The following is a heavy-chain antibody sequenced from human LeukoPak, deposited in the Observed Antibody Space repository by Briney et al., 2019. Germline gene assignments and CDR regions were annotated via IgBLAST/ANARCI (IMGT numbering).Heavy chain of an antibody. CDR1: GFTFSSYA. J-gene: IGHJ4*02. CDR3: AKNQAHSFDY. V-gene: IGHV3-23*01. Sequence: GGSLRLSCAASGFTFSSYAMTWVRQAPGKGLEWVSAISPSGGSTYYADSVKGRFTISRDNSKNTLYLQMNSLRGEDAAVYYCAKNQAHSFDYWGQGTLVTVSS. CDR2: ISPSGGST.